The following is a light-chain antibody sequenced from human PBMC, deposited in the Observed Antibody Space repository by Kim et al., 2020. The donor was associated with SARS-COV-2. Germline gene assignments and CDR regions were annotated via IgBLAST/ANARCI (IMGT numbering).Light chain of an antibody. V-gene: IGKV3-20*01. Sequence: PGERAALSCRASQSVSSSYVAWYQQRPGQAPRLLIYAASRRATGVPDRFSGSGSGTDFTLTISRLEPEDFAVYYCQQYGSSAGYTFGQGTKLEI. CDR1: QSVSSSY. J-gene: IGKJ2*01. CDR2: AAS. CDR3: QQYGSSAGYT.